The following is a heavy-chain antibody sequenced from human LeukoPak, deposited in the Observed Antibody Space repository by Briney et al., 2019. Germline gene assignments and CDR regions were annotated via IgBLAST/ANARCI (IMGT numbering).Heavy chain of an antibody. J-gene: IGHJ6*02. V-gene: IGHV3-23*01. D-gene: IGHD4-17*01. Sequence: GGSLRLSCAASGFTFSSYAMGWVRQAPGKGLEWVSAISGSGGSTYYADSVKGRFTISRDNSKNTLYLQMNSLRAEDTAVYYCAKGLGDYYYYGMDVWGQGTTVTVSS. CDR3: AKGLGDYYYYGMDV. CDR2: ISGSGGST. CDR1: GFTFSSYA.